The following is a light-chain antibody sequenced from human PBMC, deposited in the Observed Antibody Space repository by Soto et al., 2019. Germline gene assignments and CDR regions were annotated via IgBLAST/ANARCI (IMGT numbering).Light chain of an antibody. V-gene: IGLV2-14*03. Sequence: QSALTQPASVSGSPGQSITVSFTGTRIEIGHYDYVSWYQQHPGKAPKLMIYHVTYRPSVVSNRYSGSKSGNSASLTISWLQADDEADYYCCSLTTSHTYVFGSGTTVTVL. CDR1: RIEIGHYDY. CDR2: HVT. CDR3: CSLTTSHTYV. J-gene: IGLJ1*01.